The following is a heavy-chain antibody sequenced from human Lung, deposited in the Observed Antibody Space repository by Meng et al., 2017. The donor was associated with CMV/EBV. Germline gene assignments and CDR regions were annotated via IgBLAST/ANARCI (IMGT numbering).Heavy chain of an antibody. CDR3: ARLFHTSLGTNYYYGMDV. Sequence: ASXXVSXKASGYTFIGYNIHWVRQASGQGLEWMGWINPNTGATKFAERFQGRVTLTTDTSISTAYMELSRLKSDDTAVFFCARLFHTSLGTNYYYGMDVWRQGXTVTVSS. CDR1: GYTFIGYN. D-gene: IGHD3-3*01. CDR2: INPNTGAT. J-gene: IGHJ6*02. V-gene: IGHV1-2*02.